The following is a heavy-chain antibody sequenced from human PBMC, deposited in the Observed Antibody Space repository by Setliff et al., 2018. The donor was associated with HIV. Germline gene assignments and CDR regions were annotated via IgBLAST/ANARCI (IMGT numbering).Heavy chain of an antibody. V-gene: IGHV4-39*07. CDR2: IYYRGST. D-gene: IGHD2-2*01. J-gene: IGHJ4*02. CDR3: ARGFDYAQRPPLYYFDY. CDR1: GGSISSSSYY. Sequence: SETLSLTCTVSGGSISSSSYYWGWIRQPPGKGLEWIGSIYYRGSTYYNPSLKSRVTISVDTSKNQFSLKLSSVTAADTAVYYCARGFDYAQRPPLYYFDYWGQGTLVTVSS.